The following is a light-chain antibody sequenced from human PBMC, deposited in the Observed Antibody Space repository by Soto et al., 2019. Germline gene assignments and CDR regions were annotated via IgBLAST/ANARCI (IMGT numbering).Light chain of an antibody. V-gene: IGKV3-11*01. CDR1: QSVSSN. Sequence: EIVLTQSPGTLSLSPGERATLSCRASQSVSSNLAWYQQKPGQAPRLLIYGASTRATGIPDRFSGSGSGTDFALTISSLEPEDFAVYYCQQGSTWPTFGQGTKVDIK. CDR2: GAS. J-gene: IGKJ1*01. CDR3: QQGSTWPT.